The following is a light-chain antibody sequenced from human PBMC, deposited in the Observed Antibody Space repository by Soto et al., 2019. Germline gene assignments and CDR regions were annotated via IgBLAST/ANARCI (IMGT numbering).Light chain of an antibody. CDR3: QQYYYWRT. V-gene: IGKV3-15*01. CDR1: QSVSSD. CDR2: GAS. J-gene: IGKJ4*01. Sequence: EIVMTQSPATLSVSPGERATLSCRASQSVSSDLAWYQQKPGQAPRLLIYGASTRATGVPARFSGSGSGTEFTLTISSLQSEDFAVYYCQQYYYWRTIGGGTKV.